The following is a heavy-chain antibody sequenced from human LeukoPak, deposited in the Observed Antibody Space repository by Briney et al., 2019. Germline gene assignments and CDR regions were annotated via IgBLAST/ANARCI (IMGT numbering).Heavy chain of an antibody. CDR1: GGSFSGYY. Sequence: SETLSLTCAVYGGSFSGYYWSWIRQPPGKGLEWIGEINHSGSTNYNPSLKSRVTISVDTSKNQFSLKLSSVTAADTAVYYCARTTGEYCSSTSCYHPNWFDPWGQGTLVTVSS. CDR3: ARTTGEYCSSTSCYHPNWFDP. CDR2: INHSGST. J-gene: IGHJ5*02. D-gene: IGHD2-2*01. V-gene: IGHV4-34*01.